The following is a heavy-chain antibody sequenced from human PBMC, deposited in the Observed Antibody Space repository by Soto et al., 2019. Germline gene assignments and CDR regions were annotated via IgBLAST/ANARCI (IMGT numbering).Heavy chain of an antibody. CDR1: GFTFSSYA. CDR3: VKDLSGTQGDAFDI. CDR2: ISSNGGST. V-gene: IGHV3-64D*09. Sequence: GGSLRLSCSASGFTFSSYAMHWVRQAPGKGLEYISAISSNGGSTYYADSVKGRFTISRDNSKNTLYLQMSSLRAEDTSVYYCVKDLSGTQGDAFDIWGQGTMVTVSS. J-gene: IGHJ3*02. D-gene: IGHD3-10*01.